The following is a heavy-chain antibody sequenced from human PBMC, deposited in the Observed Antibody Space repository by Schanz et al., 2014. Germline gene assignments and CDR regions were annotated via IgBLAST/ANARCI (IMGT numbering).Heavy chain of an antibody. CDR1: GFTVSSNH. Sequence: EVQLLESGGGLVRPGGSLRLSCAVSGFTVSSNHMSWVRQAPGKGLEWVSTISASGGSTYYADSVKGRFTISRDNSKNILYLQMNSLRAEDTAVYYCAKARRKSNCSGGRCFHYSYYGMDVWGQGTTVTVSS. J-gene: IGHJ6*02. V-gene: IGHV3-23*01. CDR2: ISASGGST. D-gene: IGHD2-15*01. CDR3: AKARRKSNCSGGRCFHYSYYGMDV.